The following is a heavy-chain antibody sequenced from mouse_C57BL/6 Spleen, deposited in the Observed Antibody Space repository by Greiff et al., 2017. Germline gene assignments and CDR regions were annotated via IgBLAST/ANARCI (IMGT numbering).Heavy chain of an antibody. J-gene: IGHJ3*01. CDR2: ITPSSGYT. CDR3: ARSYGSSSAWFAY. V-gene: IGHV1-7*01. CDR1: GYTFTSYW. Sequence: VQLQQSGAELAKPGASVKLSCKASGYTFTSYWMPWVKQRPGQGLEWIGYITPSSGYTKYNQKFKDKATLTADKSSSTAYMQRSSLTYEDSAVYYCARSYGSSSAWFAYWGQGTLVTVSA. D-gene: IGHD1-1*01.